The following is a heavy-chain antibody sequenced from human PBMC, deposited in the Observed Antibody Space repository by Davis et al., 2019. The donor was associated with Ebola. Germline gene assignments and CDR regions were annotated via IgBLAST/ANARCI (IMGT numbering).Heavy chain of an antibody. CDR3: ARHVGARLLVSRPFDY. J-gene: IGHJ4*02. D-gene: IGHD6-13*01. V-gene: IGHV4-34*01. CDR2: INHSGST. CDR1: GGSFSGYY. Sequence: SETLSLTCAVYGGSFSGYYLSWIRHSPGTGLEWIGAINHSGSTNYNPTLKSRVTISVDTSKNQFSLKLSSVTAADKAVYYCARHVGARLLVSRPFDYWGQGTLITVSS.